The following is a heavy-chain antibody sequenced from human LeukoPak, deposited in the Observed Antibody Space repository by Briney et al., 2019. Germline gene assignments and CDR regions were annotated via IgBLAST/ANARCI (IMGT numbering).Heavy chain of an antibody. J-gene: IGHJ3*02. D-gene: IGHD3-10*01. Sequence: PSETLSLTCTVSGGSISSYCWSWIRQPPGKGLEWIGYIYYSGNTNYNPSLKSRVTISVDTSKNQFSLKLSSVTAADTAVYYCARHYYGSGNYNAFDIWGQGTMVTVSS. CDR1: GGSISSYC. CDR3: ARHYYGSGNYNAFDI. CDR2: IYYSGNT. V-gene: IGHV4-59*08.